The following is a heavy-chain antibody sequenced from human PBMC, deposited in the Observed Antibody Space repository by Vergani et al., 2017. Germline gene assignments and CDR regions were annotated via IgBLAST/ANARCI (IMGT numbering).Heavy chain of an antibody. Sequence: QVKLEESGGGVVQPGRSLRLSCAASGFSFGNYAMHWVRQAPGKGLEWVGVISYDGTEKKYADSVNGRFTISRDNSKKMMSLQMNSLRVEDTAVYYCARGGKGIIMVVPSTHLWGQGTQVSVSS. CDR3: ARGGKGIIMVVPSTHL. CDR2: ISYDGTEK. CDR1: GFSFGNYA. J-gene: IGHJ4*02. D-gene: IGHD2-15*01. V-gene: IGHV3-30-3*01.